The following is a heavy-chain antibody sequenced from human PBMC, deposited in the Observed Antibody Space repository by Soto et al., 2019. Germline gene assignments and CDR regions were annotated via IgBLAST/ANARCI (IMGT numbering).Heavy chain of an antibody. V-gene: IGHV3-23*01. CDR3: AKNGYYDLLNWFDP. D-gene: IGHD3-22*01. CDR2: ISGSGGST. Sequence: GVSLSLSCAASGFTFSSYAMSWVRQAQGKGLEWVSAISGSGGSTYYADSVKGRFTISRDNSKNTLYLQMNSLRAEDTAVYYCAKNGYYDLLNWFDPWGQGTLVTVSS. CDR1: GFTFSSYA. J-gene: IGHJ5*02.